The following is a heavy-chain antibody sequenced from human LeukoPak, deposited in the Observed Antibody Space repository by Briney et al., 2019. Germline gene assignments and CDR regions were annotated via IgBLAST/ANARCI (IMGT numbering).Heavy chain of an antibody. Sequence: PSGTLSLTCTVSVDFVSSGGYYWSWLRRPPGKGLEWIGYNYRSGNNNYNPSLESRATISVYTSKNQFSLTLPSVPAADTAVYYCARDRGYYGSKSYSQGSYFDYWGRGSLVTVSS. J-gene: IGHJ4*02. CDR2: NYRSGNN. CDR1: VDFVSSGGYY. D-gene: IGHD3-10*01. V-gene: IGHV4-61*08. CDR3: ARDRGYYGSKSYSQGSYFDY.